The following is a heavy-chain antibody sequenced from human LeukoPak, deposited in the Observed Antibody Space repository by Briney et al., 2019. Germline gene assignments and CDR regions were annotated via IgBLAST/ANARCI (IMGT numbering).Heavy chain of an antibody. J-gene: IGHJ4*02. V-gene: IGHV1-69*13. CDR3: ARVGEHIVGEV. Sequence: GASVKVSCKASGGTFSSYAISWVRQAPGQGLEWMGGIIPIFGTANYAQKFQGRVTVTADESTSTAYMELSSLRSEDSAVYYCARVGEHIVGEVWGQGTLVTVSS. CDR1: GGTFSSYA. CDR2: IIPIFGTA. D-gene: IGHD2-21*01.